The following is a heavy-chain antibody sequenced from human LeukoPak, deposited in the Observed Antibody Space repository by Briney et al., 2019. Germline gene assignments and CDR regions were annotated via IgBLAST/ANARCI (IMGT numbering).Heavy chain of an antibody. CDR2: ISGSGGST. CDR1: GFTFSSYA. D-gene: IGHD5-12*01. J-gene: IGHJ4*02. V-gene: IGHV3-23*01. CDR3: AKDSYSGYDLYFDY. Sequence: GGSLRLSCAASGFTFSSYAMSWVRQAPGKGLEWVSAISGSGGSTYYADSVKGRFTISRDNSKNTLYLRMNSLRAEDTAVYYCAKDSYSGYDLYFDYWGQGTLVTVSS.